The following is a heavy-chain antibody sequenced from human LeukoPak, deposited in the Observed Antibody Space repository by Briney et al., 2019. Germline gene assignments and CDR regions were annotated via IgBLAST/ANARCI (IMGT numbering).Heavy chain of an antibody. J-gene: IGHJ4*02. CDR2: ISHHGSNK. Sequence: PGRSLRLSCVASGFTFNTYGMNWVRQAPGKGLEWVAVISHHGSNKFYADSVKGRFTISRDNSKNTLYLQMNSLRAEDTAVYYCAKEKYYDILTGLFDYWGQGTLVTVSS. CDR1: GFTFNTYG. D-gene: IGHD3-9*01. V-gene: IGHV3-30*18. CDR3: AKEKYYDILTGLFDY.